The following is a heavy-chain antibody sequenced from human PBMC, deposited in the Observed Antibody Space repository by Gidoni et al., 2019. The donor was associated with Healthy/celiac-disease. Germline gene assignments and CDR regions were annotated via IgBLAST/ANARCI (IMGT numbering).Heavy chain of an antibody. CDR1: GFTFISYG. J-gene: IGHJ4*02. Sequence: QVQLVESGGGVVQPGRSLSLSCAASGFTFISYGMHWVRQAPGKGLEWVAVIAYDGSNKYYADSVKGRFTISRDNSKNTLYLQMNSLRAEDTAVYYCAKGGWDDYGDYFDYWGQGTLVTVSS. CDR3: AKGGWDDYGDYFDY. V-gene: IGHV3-30*18. D-gene: IGHD4-17*01. CDR2: IAYDGSNK.